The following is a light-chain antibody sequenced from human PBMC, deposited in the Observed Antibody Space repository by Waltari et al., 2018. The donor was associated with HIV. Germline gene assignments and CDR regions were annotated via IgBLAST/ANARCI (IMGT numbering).Light chain of an antibody. CDR1: SPRKCS. V-gene: IGLV3-19*01. CDR2: RKN. CDR3: ACWDRSGDYIL. J-gene: IGLJ2*01. Sequence: SFELTQDPSVCVALGLTVIIAGLGNSPRKCSAGAYRLRPGQAPQLLVYRKNSRPPGIPDRFSSSSSGNRAFLTITGARAEDEADYYCACWDRSGDYILFGGGTSLTGL.